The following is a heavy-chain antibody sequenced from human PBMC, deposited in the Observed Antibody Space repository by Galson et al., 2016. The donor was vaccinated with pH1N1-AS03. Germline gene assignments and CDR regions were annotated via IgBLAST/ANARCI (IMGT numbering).Heavy chain of an antibody. CDR1: GLSLSDNW. CDR3: ATVFDF. V-gene: IGHV3-74*01. Sequence: SLRLSCAVSGLSLSDNWWHWVRQVPGEGLIWVARINSAESATSYADSVRGRFTISRDNAKNTVYLYMNSLRVDDTGVYYCATVFDFWGQGTLVTVSS. D-gene: IGHD4-17*01. J-gene: IGHJ4*02. CDR2: INSAESAT.